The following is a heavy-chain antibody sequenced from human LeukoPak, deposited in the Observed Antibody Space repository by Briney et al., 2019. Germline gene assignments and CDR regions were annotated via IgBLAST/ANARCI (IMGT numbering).Heavy chain of an antibody. Sequence: GGSLRLSCVASGFSFSDFYMSWIRQAPGMGLEWISYIGTRSNPIYYADSVKGRFTISRDDAKNSLYLQMNSLRDVDTAVYFCAREARGSGRDFDYWGQGILVTVSS. CDR1: GFSFSDFY. J-gene: IGHJ4*02. CDR3: AREARGSGRDFDY. CDR2: IGTRSNPI. D-gene: IGHD1-26*01. V-gene: IGHV3-11*01.